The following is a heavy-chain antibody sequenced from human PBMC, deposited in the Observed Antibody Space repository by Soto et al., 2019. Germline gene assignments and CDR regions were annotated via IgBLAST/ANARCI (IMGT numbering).Heavy chain of an antibody. V-gene: IGHV1-69*13. Sequence: ASVKVSCKASGGTFSSYAISWVRQAPGQGLEWMGGIIPIFGTANYAQKFQGRVTITADESTSTAYMELSSLRSEDTAVYYCARDHITIFGVVINWFDPWGQGTLVTVSS. J-gene: IGHJ5*02. CDR1: GGTFSSYA. CDR3: ARDHITIFGVVINWFDP. D-gene: IGHD3-3*01. CDR2: IIPIFGTA.